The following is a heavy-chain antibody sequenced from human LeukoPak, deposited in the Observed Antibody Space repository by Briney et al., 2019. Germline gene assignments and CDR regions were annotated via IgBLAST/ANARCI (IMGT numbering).Heavy chain of an antibody. CDR1: GDSISTYF. J-gene: IGHJ3*02. V-gene: IGHV4-59*01. CDR3: ARLTGYYDSSGITHDAFDI. Sequence: SETLSLSCTVSGDSISTYFWSWIRQPPGKGPEWVGYIFYSGSTNYNPSLKSRVTISVDMSKNQFSLRLSSVTAADTGVYYCARLTGYYDSSGITHDAFDIWGQGTMVTVSS. CDR2: IFYSGST. D-gene: IGHD3-22*01.